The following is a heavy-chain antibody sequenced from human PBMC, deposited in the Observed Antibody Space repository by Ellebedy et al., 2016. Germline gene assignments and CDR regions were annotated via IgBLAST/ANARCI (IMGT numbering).Heavy chain of an antibody. CDR2: IWCHGRQE. Sequence: GGSLRLSCAASGFTFSGYGFHWVRQAPGKGLEWVAIIWCHGRQEYYADSVKGRFTISRDNSKSKLYLQMNSLRAEDTALYYCARIGYDTSAHPVDLWGQGTLVTVSS. CDR3: ARIGYDTSAHPVDL. J-gene: IGHJ5*02. D-gene: IGHD5-12*01. V-gene: IGHV3-33*01. CDR1: GFTFSGYG.